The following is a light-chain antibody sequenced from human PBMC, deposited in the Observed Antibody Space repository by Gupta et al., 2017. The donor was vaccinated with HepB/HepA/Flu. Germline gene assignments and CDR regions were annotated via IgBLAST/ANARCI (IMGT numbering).Light chain of an antibody. Sequence: EIVMTQSSATLSVSPGERATVSCRASQSVSSNLAWYQQKPGQAPRLLIYGASTRATGIPARVRGSGSGTEFTLTISSLQSEDFAVYYCQQYNNWPPWTFGQGTKVEIK. J-gene: IGKJ1*01. V-gene: IGKV3-15*01. CDR3: QQYNNWPPWT. CDR2: GAS. CDR1: QSVSSN.